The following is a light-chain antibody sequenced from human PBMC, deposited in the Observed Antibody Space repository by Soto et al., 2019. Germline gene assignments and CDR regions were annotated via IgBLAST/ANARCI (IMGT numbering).Light chain of an antibody. CDR3: QLAYIVPFT. V-gene: IGKV1D-12*01. Sequence: DIPMTQSPSSVSASVGDRVTITCRASQGINSWLAWYQQKPGKAPKLLISAASSLQSGVPSRFSGSGSGTXXXXXIXSXQPEDFATYYCQLAYIVPFTFGGGTKVEIK. CDR2: AAS. CDR1: QGINSW. J-gene: IGKJ4*01.